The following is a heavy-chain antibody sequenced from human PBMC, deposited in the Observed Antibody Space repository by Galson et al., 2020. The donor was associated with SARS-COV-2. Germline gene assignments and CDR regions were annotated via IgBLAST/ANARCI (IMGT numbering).Heavy chain of an antibody. J-gene: IGHJ4*02. CDR2: IYYSGST. Sequence: SQTLSLTCTVSGGSISSYYWSWIRQPPGKGLEWIGYIYYSGSTNYNPSLKSRVTISVDTSKNQFSLKLSSVTAADTAVYYCAREGGRDYGSGRPLDYWGQGTLVTVSS. D-gene: IGHD3-10*01. CDR1: GGSISSYY. CDR3: AREGGRDYGSGRPLDY. V-gene: IGHV4-59*01.